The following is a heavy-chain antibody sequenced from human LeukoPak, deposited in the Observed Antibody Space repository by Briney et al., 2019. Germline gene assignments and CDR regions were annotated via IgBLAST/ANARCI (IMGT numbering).Heavy chain of an antibody. J-gene: IGHJ5*02. D-gene: IGHD4-11*01. CDR3: ARDRGLYSNYPVMIDP. Sequence: SETLPLTCTVSGGSISSGSYYWRWLRQPAGKGLEWIGRIYTSGSTNYNPSLKSRVTISVDTSKNQFSLKLSSVTAADTAVYYCARDRGLYSNYPVMIDPWGQGTLVTVSS. CDR1: GGSISSGSYY. V-gene: IGHV4-61*02. CDR2: IYTSGST.